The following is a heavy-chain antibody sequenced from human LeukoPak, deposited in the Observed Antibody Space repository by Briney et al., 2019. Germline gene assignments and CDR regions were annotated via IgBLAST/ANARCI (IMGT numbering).Heavy chain of an antibody. V-gene: IGHV4-59*12. D-gene: IGHD2-15*01. J-gene: IGHJ4*02. CDR2: IYYTGST. CDR3: ARLLSGGQDY. CDR1: GASISSSF. Sequence: SETLSLTCTVSGASISSSFWSWIRQSPGKGLEWIAYIYYTGSTQYNPSLKSRLTISLDTSKNQFSLRLSSVTAADTAVYYCARLLSGGQDYWGQGTLVTVSS.